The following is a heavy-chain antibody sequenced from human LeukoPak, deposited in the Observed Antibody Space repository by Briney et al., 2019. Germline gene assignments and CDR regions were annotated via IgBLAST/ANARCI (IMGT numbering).Heavy chain of an antibody. CDR1: GGSITSYY. J-gene: IGHJ4*02. CDR2: IYTSGST. V-gene: IGHV4-4*07. CDR3: ARESKSYDGSGYYHDS. D-gene: IGHD3-22*01. Sequence: SETLSLACTVSGGSITSYYWSWTRQPAGKGLEWIGGIYTSGSTNYNPSLKSPVTMSVDTSKNQFSLKLWSVTAADTAVYYCARESKSYDGSGYYHDSWGQGTLVTVSS.